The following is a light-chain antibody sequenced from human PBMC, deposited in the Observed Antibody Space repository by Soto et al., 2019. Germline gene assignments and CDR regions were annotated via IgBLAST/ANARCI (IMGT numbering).Light chain of an antibody. CDR1: QIVSRY. CDR3: QQRSNWPPYT. CDR2: DAS. Sequence: EVVVTQSPATLSLSPGERATLSCRSSQIVSRYLAWYQQKPGQAPRLLIYDASNRATGIPARFSGSGYGTDFTLTISSLEPEDFAVYYCQQRSNWPPYTFGKGTKVDIK. J-gene: IGKJ2*01. V-gene: IGKV3-11*01.